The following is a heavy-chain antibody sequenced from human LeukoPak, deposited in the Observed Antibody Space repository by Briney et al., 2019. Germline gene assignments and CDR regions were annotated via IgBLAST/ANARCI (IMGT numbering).Heavy chain of an antibody. CDR3: ARGGIVVIPAAHSDAFDI. V-gene: IGHV4-39*07. J-gene: IGHJ3*02. D-gene: IGHD2-2*01. Sequence: PSETLSLTCTVSGGSISSSSYYWGWIRQPPGKGLEWIGSIYYSGSTYYNPSLKSRVTISVDTSKNQFSLKLSSVTAADTAVYYCARGGIVVIPAAHSDAFDIWGQGTMVTVSS. CDR1: GGSISSSSYY. CDR2: IYYSGST.